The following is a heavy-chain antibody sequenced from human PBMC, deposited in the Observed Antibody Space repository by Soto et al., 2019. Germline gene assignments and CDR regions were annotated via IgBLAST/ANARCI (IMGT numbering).Heavy chain of an antibody. CDR3: AGGGGVRGVIRWDFDY. D-gene: IGHD3-10*01. V-gene: IGHV4-31*03. CDR1: GGSISSGGYY. CDR2: IYYSGST. J-gene: IGHJ4*02. Sequence: QVQLQESGPGLVKPSQTLSLTCTVSGGSISSGGYYWSWIRQHPGKGLEWIGYIYYSGSTYYNPSLKSRVTISVDTSKNQFALKLSSVTAADTAVYYCAGGGGVRGVIRWDFDYWGQGTLVTVSS.